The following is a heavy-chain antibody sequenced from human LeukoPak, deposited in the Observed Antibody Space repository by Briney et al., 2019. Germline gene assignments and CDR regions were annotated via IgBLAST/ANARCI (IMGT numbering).Heavy chain of an antibody. CDR3: ARQSMDCSGGSCYSEFDY. CDR2: MNPNSGNT. CDR1: GYTFTSYG. J-gene: IGHJ4*02. D-gene: IGHD2-15*01. Sequence: ASVKVSCKASGYTFTSYGISWVRQAPGQGLEWMGWMNPNSGNTGYAQKFQGRVTMTRNTSISTAYMELSSLRSEDTAVYYCARQSMDCSGGSCYSEFDYWGQGTLVTVSS. V-gene: IGHV1-8*02.